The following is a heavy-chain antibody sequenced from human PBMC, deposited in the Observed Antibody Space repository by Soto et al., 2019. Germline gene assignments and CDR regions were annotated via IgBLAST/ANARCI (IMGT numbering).Heavy chain of an antibody. V-gene: IGHV5-51*01. CDR3: ARHVPVAYTGWYFDL. D-gene: IGHD2-8*02. J-gene: IGHJ2*01. CDR2: IYPGDSDT. CDR1: GYSFASNW. Sequence: PGESLKISCKGSGYSFASNWIGWVRQMPGKGLEWMGIIYPGDSDTRYSPSFQGQVTISADKSISTAYLQWRSLKASYTAMYYCARHVPVAYTGWYFDLWGRGTLVTVSS.